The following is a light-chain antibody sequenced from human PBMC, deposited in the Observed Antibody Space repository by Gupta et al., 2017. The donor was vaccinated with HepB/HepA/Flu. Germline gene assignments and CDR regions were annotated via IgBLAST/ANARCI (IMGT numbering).Light chain of an antibody. CDR2: RNN. CDR3: ASWDDSLSGHVI. J-gene: IGLJ2*01. V-gene: IGLV1-47*01. CDR1: SSNIGSNY. Sequence: QSVLTQPPSASGTPGQRVTISCSGSSSNIGSNYVSWYQQLPGTAPKPLIYRNNQRPSGVPDRFSGSKSGTSASLAISGLRSEDEADYYCASWDDSLSGHVIFGGGTKLTVL.